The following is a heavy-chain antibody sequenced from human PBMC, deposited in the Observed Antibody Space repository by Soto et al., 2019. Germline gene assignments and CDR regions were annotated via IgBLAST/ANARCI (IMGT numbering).Heavy chain of an antibody. D-gene: IGHD3-10*01. J-gene: IGHJ6*02. Sequence: QVQLVESGGGVVQPGRSLRLSCAASGFTFSSYGMHWVRQAPGKGLEWVAVIWYDGSNKYYADSVKGRFTISRDNSKNTLDLQVNSLRAEETAVYYCARDTARAMVRIYYGMDVWGQGTTVTVSS. CDR1: GFTFSSYG. V-gene: IGHV3-33*01. CDR2: IWYDGSNK. CDR3: ARDTARAMVRIYYGMDV.